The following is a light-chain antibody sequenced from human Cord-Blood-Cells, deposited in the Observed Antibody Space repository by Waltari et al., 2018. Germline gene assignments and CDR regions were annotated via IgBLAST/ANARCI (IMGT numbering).Light chain of an antibody. J-gene: IGLJ1*01. CDR3: YSTDSSGNHYV. V-gene: IGLV3-10*01. CDR2: EDS. Sequence: SYELTPPPSRVLSPHQAARHTCPVHAFPHQYAYSYPQKSGQAPVLVIYEDSKRPSGIPERFSGSSSGTMATLTISGAQVEDEADYYCYSTDSSGNHYVFGTGTKVTVL. CDR1: AFPHQY.